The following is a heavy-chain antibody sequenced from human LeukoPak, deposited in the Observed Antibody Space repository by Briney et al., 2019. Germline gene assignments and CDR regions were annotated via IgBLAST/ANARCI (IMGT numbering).Heavy chain of an antibody. CDR3: ASRGITTGDY. D-gene: IGHD3-22*01. CDR2: IYYSGST. V-gene: IGHV4-39*01. J-gene: IGHJ4*02. CDR1: GGPISSSSYY. Sequence: SETLSLTCTVSGGPISSSSYYWGWIRQPPGKGLEWIGSIYYSGSTYYNPSLKSRVTISVDTSKNQFSLKLSSVTAADTAVYYCASRGITTGDYWGQGTLVTVSS.